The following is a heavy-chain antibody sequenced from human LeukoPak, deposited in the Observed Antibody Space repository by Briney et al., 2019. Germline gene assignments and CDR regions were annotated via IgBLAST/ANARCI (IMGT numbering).Heavy chain of an antibody. CDR2: ISSSGSTI. CDR1: GFTFSSYE. D-gene: IGHD3-9*01. V-gene: IGHV3-48*03. Sequence: GGSLRLSCAAFGFTFSSYEMNWVRQAPGKGLEWVSYISSSGSTIYYADSVKGRFTISRDNAKNSLYLQMNSLRAEDTAVYYCARDDILTGYPTPFDYWGQGTLVTVSS. CDR3: ARDDILTGYPTPFDY. J-gene: IGHJ4*02.